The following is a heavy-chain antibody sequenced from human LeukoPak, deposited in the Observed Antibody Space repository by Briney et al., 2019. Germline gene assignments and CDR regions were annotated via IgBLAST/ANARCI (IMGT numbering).Heavy chain of an antibody. Sequence: GGSLRLSCAASGFTFDGSWMNWVRQPPGRGLEWVANINPDGSEKRYADSVKGRFTTSRDNAKNSFYLQMNSLRAEDTAVYYCAELGITMIGGVWGKGTTVTVSS. J-gene: IGHJ6*04. D-gene: IGHD3-10*02. CDR2: INPDGSEK. V-gene: IGHV3-7*01. CDR1: GFTFDGSW. CDR3: AELGITMIGGV.